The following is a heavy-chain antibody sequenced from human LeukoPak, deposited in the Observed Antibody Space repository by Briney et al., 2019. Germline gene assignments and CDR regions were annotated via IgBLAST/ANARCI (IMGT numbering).Heavy chain of an antibody. J-gene: IGHJ4*02. Sequence: GASVKVSCKASGYTFTSYDINWVRQATGQGLEWMGWMNPNSGNTDYAQKFQGRVTMTRNTSISTAYMELSSLRSEDTAVYYCARGRRDIVVVVAATPPYYFDYWGQGTLVTVSS. CDR3: ARGRRDIVVVVAATPPYYFDY. D-gene: IGHD2-15*01. CDR1: GYTFTSYD. V-gene: IGHV1-8*01. CDR2: MNPNSGNT.